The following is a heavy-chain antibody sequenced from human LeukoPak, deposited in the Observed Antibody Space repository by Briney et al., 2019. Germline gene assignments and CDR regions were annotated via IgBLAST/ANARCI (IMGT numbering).Heavy chain of an antibody. J-gene: IGHJ4*02. V-gene: IGHV3-23*01. CDR3: ARNPLRMVYAKGFDY. Sequence: GGSLRLSCAASGFTFSSYAMSWVRQAPGKGLEWVSAISGSGGSTYYADSVKGRFTISRDNSKNTLYLQMNSLRAEDTAVYYCARNPLRMVYAKGFDYWGQGTLVTVSS. CDR2: ISGSGGST. D-gene: IGHD2-8*01. CDR1: GFTFSSYA.